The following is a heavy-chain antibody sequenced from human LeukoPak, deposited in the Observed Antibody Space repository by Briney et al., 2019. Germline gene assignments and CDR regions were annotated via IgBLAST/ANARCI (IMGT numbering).Heavy chain of an antibody. CDR3: AKAGGSGYYNDAFDI. Sequence: SLRLSCAASGFTFDFYAMHWVRQAPGEGLEWVSCITWNSDSKGYAYSVKGRFTIGRENAKNSLYLKMSSLRAEDMALYYCAKAGGSGYYNDAFDIWGQGTMVTVSS. CDR1: GFTFDFYA. D-gene: IGHD3-22*01. CDR2: ITWNSDSK. V-gene: IGHV3-9*03. J-gene: IGHJ3*02.